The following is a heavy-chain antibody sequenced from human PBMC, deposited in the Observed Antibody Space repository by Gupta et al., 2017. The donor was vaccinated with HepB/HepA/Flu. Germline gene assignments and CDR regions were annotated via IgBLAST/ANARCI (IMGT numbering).Heavy chain of an antibody. CDR3: AKDANDNGDYFDY. J-gene: IGHJ4*02. D-gene: IGHD4-17*01. CDR1: GFTFSRYG. V-gene: IGHV3-48*02. CDR2: ITNSGSTI. Sequence: EVQLVESGGGLVQPGGSLRPSCVASGFTFSRYGMAWVRQAPGKGPEWISYITNSGSTIYYADSVKGRFTISRDNAKNSLYLQLNSLRDEDTAVFYCAKDANDNGDYFDYWGQGTLVTVSS.